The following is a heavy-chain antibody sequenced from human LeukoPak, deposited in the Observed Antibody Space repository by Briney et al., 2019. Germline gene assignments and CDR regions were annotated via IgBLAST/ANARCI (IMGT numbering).Heavy chain of an antibody. CDR2: INPTGGST. Sequence: AAVKVSCKASGYTFTSYYMHWVRQAPGQGLEWMGLINPTGGSTGYAQKFQGRVTMTRDISTSTDYMELSSLRSEDTAIYYCARDNSVGDNAWWFDPWGQGALVTVSS. V-gene: IGHV1-46*01. J-gene: IGHJ5*02. CDR1: GYTFTSYY. CDR3: ARDNSVGDNAWWFDP. D-gene: IGHD1-26*01.